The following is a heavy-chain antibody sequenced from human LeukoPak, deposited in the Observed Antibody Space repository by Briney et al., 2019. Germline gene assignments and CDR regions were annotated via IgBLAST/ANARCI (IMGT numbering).Heavy chain of an antibody. CDR3: ARDGLGGDGFEYQLLPYNWFDP. Sequence: GGSLRLSCAASGFTFSSYAMHWVRQAPGKGLEWVAVISYDGSNKYYADSVKGRFTISRDNSKNTLYLQMNSLRAEDTAVYYCARDGLGGDGFEYQLLPYNWFDPWGQGTLVTVSS. V-gene: IGHV3-30-3*01. D-gene: IGHD2-2*01. CDR1: GFTFSSYA. J-gene: IGHJ5*02. CDR2: ISYDGSNK.